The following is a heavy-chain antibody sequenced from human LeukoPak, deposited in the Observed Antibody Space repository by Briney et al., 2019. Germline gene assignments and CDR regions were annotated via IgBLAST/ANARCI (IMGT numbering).Heavy chain of an antibody. CDR3: ARGYCSGGSCYYSVYYGMDV. CDR1: GFTFSSYE. D-gene: IGHD2-15*01. CDR2: ISSSGSII. J-gene: IGHJ6*04. V-gene: IGHV3-48*03. Sequence: GGSLRLSCTASGFTFSSYEMNWVRQAPGKGLEWVSYISSSGSIINYADSVKGRFTISRDNAKNSLYLQMNSLRAEDTAVYYRARGYCSGGSCYYSVYYGMDVWGKGTTVTVSS.